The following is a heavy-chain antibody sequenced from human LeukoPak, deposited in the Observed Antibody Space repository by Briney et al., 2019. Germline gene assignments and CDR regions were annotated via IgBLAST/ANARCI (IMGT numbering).Heavy chain of an antibody. D-gene: IGHD2-15*01. CDR3: ATDSGGWKGFDY. Sequence: ASVKVSCKASGGTFSSYAISWVRQAPGKGLEWMGGFDPEDGETIYAQKSQGRVTMTEDTSTDTAYMELSSLRSEDTAVYYCATDSGGWKGFDYWGQGTLVTVSS. CDR2: FDPEDGET. V-gene: IGHV1-24*01. CDR1: GGTFSSYA. J-gene: IGHJ4*02.